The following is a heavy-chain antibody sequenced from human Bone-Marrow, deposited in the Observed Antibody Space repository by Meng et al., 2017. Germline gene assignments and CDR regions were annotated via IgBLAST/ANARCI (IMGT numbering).Heavy chain of an antibody. Sequence: GGSLRLSCAASGFTFSSYEMNWVRQAPGKGLEWVSYISSSGSTIYYADSVKGRFTISRDNAKNSLYLQMNSLRAEDTAVYYCARDSGNSEWLRFLDAFDIWGQGTKVTVSS. V-gene: IGHV3-48*03. D-gene: IGHD5-12*01. J-gene: IGHJ3*02. CDR3: ARDSGNSEWLRFLDAFDI. CDR2: ISSSGSTI. CDR1: GFTFSSYE.